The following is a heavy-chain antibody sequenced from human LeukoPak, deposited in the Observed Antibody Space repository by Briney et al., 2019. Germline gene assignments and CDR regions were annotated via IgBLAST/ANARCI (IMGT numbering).Heavy chain of an antibody. J-gene: IGHJ4*02. CDR3: AKRGVVIRVILVGFHKEAYYFDS. D-gene: IGHD3-10*01. V-gene: IGHV3-23*01. CDR1: GFTFSSYA. CDR2: IRGTGSSS. Sequence: GGPLRLSCGASGFTFSSYAMAWVRQAPGKGLEWVSAIRGTGSSSYYADSVKGRFTISRDNSKSTLYLQMNSLRAEDTAVYFCAKRGVVIRVILVGFHKEAYYFDSWGQGVLVTVSS.